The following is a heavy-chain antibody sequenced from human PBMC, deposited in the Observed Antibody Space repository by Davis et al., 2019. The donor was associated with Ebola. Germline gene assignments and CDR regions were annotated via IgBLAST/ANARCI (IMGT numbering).Heavy chain of an antibody. CDR2: IKSKANSYGT. CDR3: TTQGKIVATGHDY. V-gene: IGHV3-73*01. Sequence: GESLKISCAASGFTFTGSSMHWVRQASGKGLEWVGHIKSKANSYGTAYGASVKGRFTISRDDSKNTAYLQMNSLKTEDTAVYYCTTQGKIVATGHDYWGQGTLVTVSS. J-gene: IGHJ4*02. D-gene: IGHD5-12*01. CDR1: GFTFTGSS.